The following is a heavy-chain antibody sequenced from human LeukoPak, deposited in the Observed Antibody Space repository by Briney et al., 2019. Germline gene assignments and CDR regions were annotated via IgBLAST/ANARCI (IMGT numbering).Heavy chain of an antibody. V-gene: IGHV4-38-2*02. CDR3: ARKTRDGYNPW. J-gene: IGHJ4*02. CDR1: GYSISSGYY. Sequence: PSETLSLTCTVSGYSISSGYYWGWIRQPPGKGLEWIGSIYHSGSTYYNPSLKSRVTISVDTSKNQFSLKLSSVTAADTAVYYCARKTRDGYNPWGGQGTLVTVSS. CDR2: IYHSGST. D-gene: IGHD5-24*01.